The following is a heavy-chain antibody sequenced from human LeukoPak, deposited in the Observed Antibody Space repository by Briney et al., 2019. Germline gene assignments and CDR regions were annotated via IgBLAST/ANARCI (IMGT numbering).Heavy chain of an antibody. Sequence: GGSLRLSCAASGFTVSSNYMSWVRQAPGKGLEWVSVIYSGGSTYYADSVKGRFTISRDNSKNTLYLQMNSLRAEDTAVYYCAKDRTSMAAAGYFDYWGQGTLVTVSS. V-gene: IGHV3-66*01. CDR2: IYSGGST. CDR1: GFTVSSNY. D-gene: IGHD6-13*01. J-gene: IGHJ4*02. CDR3: AKDRTSMAAAGYFDY.